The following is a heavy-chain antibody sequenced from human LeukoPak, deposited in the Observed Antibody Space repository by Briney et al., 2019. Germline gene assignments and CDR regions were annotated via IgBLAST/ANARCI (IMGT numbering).Heavy chain of an antibody. CDR1: GFNCSTYA. Sequence: GGSLRLSCAASGFNCSTYAMSWVRQAPGKGLEWVSVMSGSSGSTYYADSVKGRFTISRDNSKNTLYLQMNSLRAEDTAVYYCAKDRGYDFWSGYYTPTFDYWGQGTLVTVSS. V-gene: IGHV3-23*01. D-gene: IGHD3-3*01. CDR2: MSGSSGST. CDR3: AKDRGYDFWSGYYTPTFDY. J-gene: IGHJ4*02.